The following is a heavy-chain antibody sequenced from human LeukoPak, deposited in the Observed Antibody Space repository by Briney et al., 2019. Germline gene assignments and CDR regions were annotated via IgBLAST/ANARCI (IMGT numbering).Heavy chain of an antibody. CDR1: GYTFTSYY. V-gene: IGHV1-46*01. CDR3: ARGPATGTAWPFDY. J-gene: IGHJ4*02. Sequence: AASVKVSCKASGYTFTSYYMHWVRQAPGQGLEWMGIINPSGGSTRYAQKFQDRVTMTRDTSASTLYVELSSLSSEDTAVYYCARGPATGTAWPFDYWGQGSLVTVSS. CDR2: INPSGGST. D-gene: IGHD6-13*01.